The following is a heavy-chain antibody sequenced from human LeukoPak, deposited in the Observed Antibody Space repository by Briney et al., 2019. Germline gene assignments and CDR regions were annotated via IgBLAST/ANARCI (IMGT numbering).Heavy chain of an antibody. Sequence: SETLSLTCAVYIDSFSNYHWNWIRQTPAKGIEWIGEVNESGGTNYNPSLKSRVTIPVDTSKNQFSLKVNSVTAADTAIYYCARRRAHYYDSSGYYSRPQKTFDIWGQGTMVTVSS. V-gene: IGHV4-34*01. D-gene: IGHD3-22*01. CDR1: IDSFSNYH. CDR3: ARRRAHYYDSSGYYSRPQKTFDI. CDR2: VNESGGT. J-gene: IGHJ3*02.